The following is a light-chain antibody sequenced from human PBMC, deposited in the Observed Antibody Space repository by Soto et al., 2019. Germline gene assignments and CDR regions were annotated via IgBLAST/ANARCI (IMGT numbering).Light chain of an antibody. CDR2: GAS. Sequence: EIILTQSPASLSVSPGERATLSCRASQSVNNNLAWYQQKRGQAPRLLIYGASTRATGIRGRFRGSGSGTEFTLTITSLQSEDFAVYFCQQYNNWPPDTFGQGTKLEIK. CDR1: QSVNNN. CDR3: QQYNNWPPDT. J-gene: IGKJ2*01. V-gene: IGKV3-15*01.